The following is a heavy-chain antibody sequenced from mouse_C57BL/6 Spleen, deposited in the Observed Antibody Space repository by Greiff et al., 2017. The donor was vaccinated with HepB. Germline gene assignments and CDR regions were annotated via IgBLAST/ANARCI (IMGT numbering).Heavy chain of an antibody. CDR2: IYPGDGDT. CDR3: ARAATVAMDY. Sequence: VQLQQSGAELVKPGASVKISCKASGYAFSSYWMNWVKQRPGKGLEWIGQIYPGDGDTNYNGKFKGKATLTADKSSNTAYMQLSSLPSEDSAVYFCARAATVAMDYWGQGTSVTVSS. V-gene: IGHV1-80*01. D-gene: IGHD1-1*01. CDR1: GYAFSSYW. J-gene: IGHJ4*01.